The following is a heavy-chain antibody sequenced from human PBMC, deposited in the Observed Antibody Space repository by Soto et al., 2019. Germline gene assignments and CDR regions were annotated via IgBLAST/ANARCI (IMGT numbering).Heavy chain of an antibody. J-gene: IGHJ6*02. CDR1: GGSISSGGYY. D-gene: IGHD3-22*01. CDR2: IYYSGST. V-gene: IGHV4-31*03. Sequence: QVQLQESGPGLVKPSQTLSLTCTVSGGSISSGGYYWSWIRQHPGKGLEWIGYIYYSGSTYYNPSLKSRVTISVDTSKNQFSLKLSSVTAADTAVYYCAREGYYDSSGYPYYYGMDVWGQGATVTVSS. CDR3: AREGYYDSSGYPYYYGMDV.